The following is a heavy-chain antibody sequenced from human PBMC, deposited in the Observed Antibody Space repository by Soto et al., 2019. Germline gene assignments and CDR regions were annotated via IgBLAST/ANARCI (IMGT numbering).Heavy chain of an antibody. CDR1: GFTFSNAW. CDR3: ARDRFDYYDSSGYWRFDP. V-gene: IGHV3-48*01. D-gene: IGHD3-22*01. CDR2: ISSSSRTI. J-gene: IGHJ5*02. Sequence: GGSLRLSCAASGFTFSNAWMNWVRQAPGKGLEWVSYISSSSRTIYYADSVKGRFTISRDNAKNSLYLQMNSLRAEDTAVYYCARDRFDYYDSSGYWRFDPWGQGTLVTVSS.